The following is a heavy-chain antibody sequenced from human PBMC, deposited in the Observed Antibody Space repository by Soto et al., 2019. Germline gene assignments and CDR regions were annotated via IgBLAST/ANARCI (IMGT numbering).Heavy chain of an antibody. V-gene: IGHV3-23*05. CDR1: PVGFSGLG. CDR2: IDNSGTRT. CDR3: VSWLSAHFDY. Sequence: EVQLLESGGRLVQPGQSLRLSCAASPVGFSGLGMSWVRQAPGKGLEWVSTIDNSGTRTHYADSVKGRFTISRDTSKYTLDLQRDYLRAEDTALYHCVSWLSAHFDYWGRGTLVTVSS. D-gene: IGHD6-19*01. J-gene: IGHJ4*02.